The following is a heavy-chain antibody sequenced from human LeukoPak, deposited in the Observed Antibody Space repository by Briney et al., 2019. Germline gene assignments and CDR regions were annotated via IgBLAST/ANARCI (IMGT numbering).Heavy chain of an antibody. Sequence: SETLSLTCTVSGGSISSGGYYWSWIRQPPGKGLEWIGYIYHSGSTYYNPSLKSRVTISVDRSKNQFSLKLSSVTAADTAVYYCARAPTRRITIVRGVDWGQGTLVTVSS. J-gene: IGHJ4*02. CDR3: ARAPTRRITIVRGVD. CDR2: IYHSGST. V-gene: IGHV4-30-2*01. D-gene: IGHD3-10*01. CDR1: GGSISSGGYY.